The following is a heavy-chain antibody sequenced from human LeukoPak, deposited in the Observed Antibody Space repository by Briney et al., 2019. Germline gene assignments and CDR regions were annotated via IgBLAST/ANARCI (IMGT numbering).Heavy chain of an antibody. CDR1: GFTFSDYY. J-gene: IGHJ4*02. CDR3: ARDRGGGYSTGWQRIDS. Sequence: GGSLRLSCAASGFTFSDYYMSWIRQAPGKGLEWVSYITSSSSYTNYADSVKGRFTISRDNTKNSLYLQMSGLRAEDTAVYYCARDRGGGYSTGWQRIDSWGQGTLVTVSS. D-gene: IGHD6-19*01. CDR2: ITSSSSYT. V-gene: IGHV3-11*05.